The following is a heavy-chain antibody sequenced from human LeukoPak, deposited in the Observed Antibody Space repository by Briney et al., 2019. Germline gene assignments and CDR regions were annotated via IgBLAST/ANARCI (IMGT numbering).Heavy chain of an antibody. CDR1: GDSISSYY. J-gene: IGHJ4*02. V-gene: IGHV4-59*01. CDR3: ARGNGWYPD. D-gene: IGHD6-19*01. CDR2: IHYSGIT. Sequence: SETLSLTCTVSGDSISSYYWSWIRQPPGKGLEWIGYIHYSGITNYNPSLKSRVTISVDTSKNQFSLKLNSVTAADTAVYSCARGNGWYPDWGRGTLVTVSS.